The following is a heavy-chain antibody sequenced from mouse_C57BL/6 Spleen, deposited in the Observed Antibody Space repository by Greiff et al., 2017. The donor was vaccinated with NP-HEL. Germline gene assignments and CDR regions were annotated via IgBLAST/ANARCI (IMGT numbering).Heavy chain of an antibody. Sequence: QVQLQQSGAELVKPGASVKLSCKASGYTFTSYWMHWVKQRPGQGLEWIGMIHPNSGSTNYNENFKSKATLTVDKSSSTAYMQLSSLTSEDSAVYYCARPDYYGSSYGFAYWGQGTLVTVSA. CDR1: GYTFTSYW. J-gene: IGHJ3*01. D-gene: IGHD1-1*01. CDR3: ARPDYYGSSYGFAY. CDR2: IHPNSGST. V-gene: IGHV1-64*01.